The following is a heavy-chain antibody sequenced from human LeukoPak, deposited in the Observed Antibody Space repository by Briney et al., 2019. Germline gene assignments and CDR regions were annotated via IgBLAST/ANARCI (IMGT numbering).Heavy chain of an antibody. D-gene: IGHD2/OR15-2a*01. J-gene: IGHJ4*02. CDR2: INSDGSWT. Sequence: GGSLRLSCAASGNYWMHWVRQAPGKGLVWVSHINSDGSWTSYADSVKGRSTISKDNAKNTVYLQMNSLRAEDTAVYYCVSFYETYWGRGTLVTVSS. CDR3: VSFYETY. V-gene: IGHV3-74*01. CDR1: GNYW.